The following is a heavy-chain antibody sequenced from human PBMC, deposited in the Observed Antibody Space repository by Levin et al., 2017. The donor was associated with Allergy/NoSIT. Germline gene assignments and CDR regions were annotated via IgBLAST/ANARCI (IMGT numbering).Heavy chain of an antibody. V-gene: IGHV3-74*01. CDR1: GFTFSSYY. CDR2: VYSDGTIT. D-gene: IGHD2-2*01. Sequence: GGSLRLSCAASGFTFSSYYIHWVRQAPGKGLVWVSRVYSDGTITDYADSVKGRFTISRDNARNTLYLQMNSLRAEDTAVYYCARGGCSSTSCLDNWGQGILVTVSS. J-gene: IGHJ4*02. CDR3: ARGGCSSTSCLDN.